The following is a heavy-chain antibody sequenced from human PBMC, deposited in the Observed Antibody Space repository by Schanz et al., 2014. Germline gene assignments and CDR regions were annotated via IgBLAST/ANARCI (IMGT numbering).Heavy chain of an antibody. CDR2: LTGSGGGT. V-gene: IGHV3-23*01. J-gene: IGHJ5*01. CDR3: SKDKQGSRSDDS. CDR1: GFTFSTYA. Sequence: EVKLLESGGHLVQPGGSLRLSCVASGFTFSTYAMSWVRQAPGKGPEWVSSLTGSGGGTYYADSVRGRFTISRDNSMNNSKNTLYLEMNRLRVDDTAVYYCSKDKQGSRSDDSWGQGTLVTVSS. D-gene: IGHD2-15*01.